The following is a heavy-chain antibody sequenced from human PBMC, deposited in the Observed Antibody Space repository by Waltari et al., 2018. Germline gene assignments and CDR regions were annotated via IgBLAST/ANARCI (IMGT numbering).Heavy chain of an antibody. CDR3: ARDLSNNYFDY. Sequence: QVQLVESGGGVVQPGGSLRLSCAASGFPLSYYGMHWVRQAPGKGLEWVTFIQYDGSNKYYADSVKGRFTISRDISKNTLYLQMNSLRAEDTAVYSCARDLSNNYFDYWGQGTLVTVSS. V-gene: IGHV3-30*02. CDR2: IQYDGSNK. CDR1: GFPLSYYG. J-gene: IGHJ4*02.